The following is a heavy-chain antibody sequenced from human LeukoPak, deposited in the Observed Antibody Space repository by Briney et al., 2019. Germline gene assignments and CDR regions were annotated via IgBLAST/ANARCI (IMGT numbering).Heavy chain of an antibody. Sequence: GGSLRLSCAASGFTFSNAWMSWVRQAPGKGLEWVSLIYSGGSTYYADSVKGRFTISRDNSKNTLYLQMNSLRAEDTAMYYCARDKRGSGSYCFDYWGQGTLVTVSS. J-gene: IGHJ4*02. CDR1: GFTFSNAW. V-gene: IGHV3-66*01. D-gene: IGHD1-26*01. CDR2: IYSGGST. CDR3: ARDKRGSGSYCFDY.